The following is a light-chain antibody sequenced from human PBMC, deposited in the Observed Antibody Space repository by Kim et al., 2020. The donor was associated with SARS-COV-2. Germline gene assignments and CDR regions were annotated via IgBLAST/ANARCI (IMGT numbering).Light chain of an antibody. CDR1: DIGSKS. CDR3: QVWDSSSDHPEWV. V-gene: IGLV3-21*04. CDR2: YDS. Sequence: SYELTQPPSVSVAPGKTARITCGGNDIGSKSVHWYQQKPGQAPVLVIYYDSDRHSGIPERFSGSNSGNTATLTISRVEAGDEADYYCQVWDSSSDHPEWVFGGGTQLTVL. J-gene: IGLJ3*02.